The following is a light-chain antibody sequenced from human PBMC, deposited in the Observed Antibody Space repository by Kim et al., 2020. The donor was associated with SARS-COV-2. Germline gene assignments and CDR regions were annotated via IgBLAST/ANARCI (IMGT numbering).Light chain of an antibody. V-gene: IGLV3-10*01. CDR3: YSTDNSDNRTSV. J-gene: IGLJ3*02. Sequence: SYELTQPPSVSVSPGQTARITCSGDALPKKYAYWYQQKSGQAPVLVIREDRKRPSGIPERFSGSSSGTMATLTISGAQVEDEADYYCYSTDNSDNRTSVFGGGTKLTVL. CDR2: EDR. CDR1: ALPKKY.